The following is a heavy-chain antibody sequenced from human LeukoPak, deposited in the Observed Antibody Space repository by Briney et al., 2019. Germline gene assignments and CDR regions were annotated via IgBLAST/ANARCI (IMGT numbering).Heavy chain of an antibody. D-gene: IGHD3-22*01. V-gene: IGHV3-23*01. CDR1: GFTFSSYA. J-gene: IGHJ3*02. CDR3: AKSSGYYDSSGYSPDAFDI. Sequence: GGSPRLSCAASGFTFSSYAMSWVRQAPGKGLEWVSAISGSGGSTYYADSVKGRFTISRDNSKNTLYLQMNSLRAEDTAVYYCAKSSGYYDSSGYSPDAFDIWGQGTMVTVSS. CDR2: ISGSGGST.